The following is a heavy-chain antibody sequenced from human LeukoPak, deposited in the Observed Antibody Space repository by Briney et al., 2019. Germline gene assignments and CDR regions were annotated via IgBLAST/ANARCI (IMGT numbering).Heavy chain of an antibody. CDR2: INSDGSIT. CDR1: GFSLSGYW. V-gene: IGHV3-74*01. CDR3: ARDFGGSRFDP. J-gene: IGHJ5*02. Sequence: GGSLRLSCAASGFSLSGYWMNWVRQVPGKGLVWVSRINSDGSITDYADSVKGRFTISRDNAKNSLYLQMNSLRAEDTAVYYCARDFGGSRFDPWGQGTLVTVSS. D-gene: IGHD3-10*01.